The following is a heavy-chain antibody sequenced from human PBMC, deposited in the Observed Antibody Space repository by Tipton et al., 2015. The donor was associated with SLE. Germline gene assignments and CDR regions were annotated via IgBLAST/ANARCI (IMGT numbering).Heavy chain of an antibody. Sequence: QSGAEVKKPGASVRVSCKASGYSFYGYYMHWVRQAPGEGLQWMGRINPNNGVTNYAPKFQGRVTMTRDTSISTAYMELNSLTSDDTAVYFCARVRYCYGSGTPYHGMDVWGQGTTVTVSS. J-gene: IGHJ6*02. CDR2: INPNNGVT. CDR3: ARVRYCYGSGTPYHGMDV. V-gene: IGHV1-2*06. D-gene: IGHD3-10*01. CDR1: GYSFYGYY.